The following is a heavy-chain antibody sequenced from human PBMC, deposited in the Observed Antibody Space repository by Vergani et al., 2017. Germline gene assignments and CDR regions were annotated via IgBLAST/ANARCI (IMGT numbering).Heavy chain of an antibody. D-gene: IGHD2-8*01. J-gene: IGHJ4*02. Sequence: QLQLQESGPGLVKPSETLSLTCTVSGGSISSSSYYWGWIRQPPGKGLVWIGSIYYSGSTYYNPSLKSRVTISVDTSKTQFSLKLSAMTAADTAVYYCSRGRKWPNVRAPLDYWGQGTLVTVSS. CDR3: SRGRKWPNVRAPLDY. CDR2: IYYSGST. V-gene: IGHV4-39*01. CDR1: GGSISSSSYY.